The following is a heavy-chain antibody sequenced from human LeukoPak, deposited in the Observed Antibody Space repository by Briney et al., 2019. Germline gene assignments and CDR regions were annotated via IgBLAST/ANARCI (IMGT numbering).Heavy chain of an antibody. CDR2: ISGIGGST. CDR1: GFTHDDYA. D-gene: IGHD3-10*01. V-gene: IGHV3-23*01. CDR3: AKDRSYGSGTLYPLFDF. Sequence: GGSLRLSCSACGFTHDDYALSGVRLAPGKGLDWVSSISGIGGSTYYPDSMKGRFTISRDNSKGTLFLQLNTLTAEDTAIYYCAKDRSYGSGTLYPLFDFRGLGTMLTVSS. J-gene: IGHJ4*02.